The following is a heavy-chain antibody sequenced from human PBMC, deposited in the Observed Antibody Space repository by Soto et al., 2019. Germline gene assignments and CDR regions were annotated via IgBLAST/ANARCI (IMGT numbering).Heavy chain of an antibody. Sequence: TSETLSLTCTVSGAFISGYYWSWIRQPAGKGLEWIGRIYTSGSTKYSPSLKSRATMSVDTSKKQFSLKLNSVTAADTAVYYCARESTVAGTDNWFDSWGQGTLVTVSS. CDR3: ARESTVAGTDNWFDS. CDR1: GAFISGYY. D-gene: IGHD6-13*01. CDR2: IYTSGST. J-gene: IGHJ5*01. V-gene: IGHV4-4*07.